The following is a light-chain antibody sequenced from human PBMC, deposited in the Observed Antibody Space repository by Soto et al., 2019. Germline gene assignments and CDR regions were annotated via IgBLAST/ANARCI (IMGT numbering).Light chain of an antibody. J-gene: IGKJ3*01. V-gene: IGKV1-27*01. CDR3: QKYNSAPP. CDR1: QDISNN. Sequence: DIQMTQSPSSLSASAGDRVTITCRASQDISNNLAWYLQKPGKVPKLLIYAASTLQSGVQSRFSGSGSGTAFTLTISSLQPEDVATYYCQKYNSAPPFGPGTKVDI. CDR2: AAS.